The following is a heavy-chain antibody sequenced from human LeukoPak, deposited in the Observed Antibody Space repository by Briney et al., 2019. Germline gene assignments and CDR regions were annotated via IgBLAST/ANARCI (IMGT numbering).Heavy chain of an antibody. Sequence: ASVKVSCKASGYTFTSYYMHWVRQAPGQGLEWMGIINPSGGSTSYAQKFQGRVTMTRDMSTSTVYMELSSLRSEDTAVYYCARDLSDIVVVPAAMGAFDIWGQGTMVTVSS. V-gene: IGHV1-46*01. J-gene: IGHJ3*02. D-gene: IGHD2-2*01. CDR3: ARDLSDIVVVPAAMGAFDI. CDR1: GYTFTSYY. CDR2: INPSGGST.